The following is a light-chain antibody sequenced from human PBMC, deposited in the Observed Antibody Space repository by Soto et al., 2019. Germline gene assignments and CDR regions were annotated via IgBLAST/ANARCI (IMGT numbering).Light chain of an antibody. Sequence: DIQMTQSPSSLSASVGDRVTITCQASQDITNYLNWYRQKPGKAPELLIYDASNSETGVPSRFIGRGSATDFTFTISSLQPEDISTYYCQHVDNLPYTFGQGTKLEIK. V-gene: IGKV1-33*01. CDR3: QHVDNLPYT. CDR1: QDITNY. J-gene: IGKJ2*01. CDR2: DAS.